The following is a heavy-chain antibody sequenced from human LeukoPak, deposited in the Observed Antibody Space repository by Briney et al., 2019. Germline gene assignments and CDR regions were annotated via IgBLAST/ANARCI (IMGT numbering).Heavy chain of an antibody. CDR3: VRDAASPDF. CDR2: IRYDGTNE. CDR1: GFTLNNYG. Sequence: GGSLRLSCAASGFTLNNYGIHWVRQAPGKGLEWVAFIRYDGTNEYYADSVKGRFTISRDNSKNTLYLEMNSLRVEDTALYYCVRDAASPDFWGQGTLVTVSS. J-gene: IGHJ4*02. D-gene: IGHD6-25*01. V-gene: IGHV3-30*02.